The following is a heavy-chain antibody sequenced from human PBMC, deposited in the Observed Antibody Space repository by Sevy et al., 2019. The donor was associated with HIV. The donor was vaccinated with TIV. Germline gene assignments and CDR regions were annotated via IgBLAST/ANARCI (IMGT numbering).Heavy chain of an antibody. J-gene: IGHJ6*02. D-gene: IGHD3-3*01. V-gene: IGHV1-69*13. Sequence: ASVKVSCKASGGTFSSYAISWVRQAPGQGLEWMGGIIPIFGTGNYAQTFQGRVTITADESTSTAYMELSSLRSEDTAVYYCARGGSALLRFLEWLSPTDYYYYYGMDVWGQGTTVTVSS. CDR3: ARGGSALLRFLEWLSPTDYYYYYGMDV. CDR1: GGTFSSYA. CDR2: IIPIFGTG.